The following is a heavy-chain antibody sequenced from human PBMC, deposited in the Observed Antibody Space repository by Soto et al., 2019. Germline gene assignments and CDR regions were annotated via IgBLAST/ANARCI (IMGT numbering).Heavy chain of an antibody. V-gene: IGHV2-5*02. CDR2: IYWDDDK. Sequence: FGPTLVNPTQTLTLTCTFSGFSLSTSGVGVGWIRQPPGKALEWLALIYWDDDKRYSPSLKSRLTITKDTSKNQVVLTMTNMDPVDTATYYCAHSIAAAGFFWDYGSYNWFDPWGQGTLVTVSS. D-gene: IGHD6-13*01. CDR3: AHSIAAAGFFWDYGSYNWFDP. J-gene: IGHJ5*02. CDR1: GFSLSTSGVG.